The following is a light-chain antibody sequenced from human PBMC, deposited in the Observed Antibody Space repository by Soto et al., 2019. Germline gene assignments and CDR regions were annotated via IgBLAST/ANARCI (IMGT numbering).Light chain of an antibody. J-gene: IGLJ1*01. Sequence: QSVLTQPASVSGSPGQSITISCTGTSSYVGGYNYVSWYQQHPGKAPKLMICDVSNRPSGVSNRFSGSKSGNTASLTISGLQAEDEADYYCSSYTSSSTQVFGTGTKVTVL. CDR1: SSYVGGYNY. CDR3: SSYTSSSTQV. CDR2: DVS. V-gene: IGLV2-14*01.